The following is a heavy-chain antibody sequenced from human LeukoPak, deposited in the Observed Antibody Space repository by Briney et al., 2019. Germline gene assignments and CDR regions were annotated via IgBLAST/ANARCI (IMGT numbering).Heavy chain of an antibody. V-gene: IGHV3-74*01. D-gene: IGHD5-24*01. CDR1: GFTFSSYW. CDR3: ARDIPGDVYANFDH. CDR2: INSDGRTT. J-gene: IGHJ4*02. Sequence: GGSLRLSCAASGFTFSSYWMHWVRQAPGEGPMWVSGINSDGRTTTYADSVKGRFTMSRDNAKNTLYLQMNSLRGEDTAVYYCARDIPGDVYANFDHWGQGTLVTVSS.